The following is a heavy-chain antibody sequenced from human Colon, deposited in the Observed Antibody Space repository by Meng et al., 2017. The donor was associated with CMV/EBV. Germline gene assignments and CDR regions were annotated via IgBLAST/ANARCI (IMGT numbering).Heavy chain of an antibody. D-gene: IGHD3-10*01. CDR2: IRYDGSNK. J-gene: IGHJ4*02. Sequence: GESLKISCAASGFTFSSYGMHWVRQAPGKGLEWVAFIRYDGSNKYYADSVKGRFTISRDNSKNTLYLQMNSLRAEDTAVYYCAKINGGSGSYFGCFDYWGQGTLVTVSS. CDR3: AKINGGSGSYFGCFDY. CDR1: GFTFSSYG. V-gene: IGHV3-30*02.